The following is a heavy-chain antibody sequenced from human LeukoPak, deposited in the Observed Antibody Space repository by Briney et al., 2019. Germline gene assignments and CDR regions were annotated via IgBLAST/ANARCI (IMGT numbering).Heavy chain of an antibody. J-gene: IGHJ4*02. V-gene: IGHV3-20*04. CDR3: ARDDSSSWWGYFDY. Sequence: GGSLRLSCAASGFTFDDYGMSWVRQAPGKGLEWVSGINWNGGCTGYADSVKGRFTISRDNAKNSLYLQMNSLRAEDTALYYCARDDSSSWWGYFDYWGQGTLVTVSS. CDR1: GFTFDDYG. D-gene: IGHD6-13*01. CDR2: INWNGGCT.